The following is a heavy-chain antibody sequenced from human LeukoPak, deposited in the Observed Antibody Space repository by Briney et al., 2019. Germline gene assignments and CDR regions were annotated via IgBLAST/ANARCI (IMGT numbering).Heavy chain of an antibody. J-gene: IGHJ3*02. V-gene: IGHV4-31*03. CDR1: GGSISSGGYY. CDR2: IYYSGST. Sequence: SQTLSLTCTVSGGSISSGGYYWSWLRQHPGKGLEWIGHIYYSGSTYYNPSLKSRVTISVDTSKNQFSLKLSSVTAADTAVYYCARYCGGDCYSAGAFDIWGQGTMVTVSS. CDR3: ARYCGGDCYSAGAFDI. D-gene: IGHD2-21*02.